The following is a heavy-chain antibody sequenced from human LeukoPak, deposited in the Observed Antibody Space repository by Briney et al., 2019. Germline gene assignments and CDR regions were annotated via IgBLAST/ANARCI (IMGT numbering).Heavy chain of an antibody. CDR3: AGWGGWSGVNY. CDR1: GGSISSSSYY. D-gene: IGHD6-19*01. CDR2: IYYSGST. V-gene: IGHV4-39*07. Sequence: PSETLSLTCTVSGGSISSSSYYWGWIRQPPGKGLEWIGSIYYSGSTYYNPSLKSRVTISVDTSKNQFSLKLSSVTAADTAVYYCAGWGGWSGVNYWGQGTLVTVSS. J-gene: IGHJ4*02.